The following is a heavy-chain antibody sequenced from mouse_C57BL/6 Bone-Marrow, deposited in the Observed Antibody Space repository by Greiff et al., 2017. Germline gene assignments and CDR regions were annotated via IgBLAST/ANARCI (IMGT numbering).Heavy chain of an antibody. Sequence: DVQLQESGGGLVQPGGSLKLSCAASGFTFSDYYMYWVRQTPEKRLEWVAYISNGGGSTYYPDPVKGRFTISRDNAKNTLYLQMSRLKSADTAMYCCARRRGYFDVWGTGTTVTVSS. V-gene: IGHV5-12*01. J-gene: IGHJ1*03. CDR1: GFTFSDYY. CDR3: ARRRGYFDV. CDR2: ISNGGGST.